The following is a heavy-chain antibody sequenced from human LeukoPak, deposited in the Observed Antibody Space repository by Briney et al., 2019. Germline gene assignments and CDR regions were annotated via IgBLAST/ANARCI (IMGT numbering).Heavy chain of an antibody. CDR3: ARDRSSSYTRDWFDP. CDR1: GGSISSYY. V-gene: IGHV4-59*01. CDR2: IFYSGTT. D-gene: IGHD2-2*01. Sequence: PSETLSLTCTVSGGSISSYYWSWIRQPPGKGLEWIGYIFYSGTTNYNPSLKSRLTISVDTSKNQFSLKLSSVTAADTAVYYCARDRSSSYTRDWFDPWGQGALVTVSS. J-gene: IGHJ5*02.